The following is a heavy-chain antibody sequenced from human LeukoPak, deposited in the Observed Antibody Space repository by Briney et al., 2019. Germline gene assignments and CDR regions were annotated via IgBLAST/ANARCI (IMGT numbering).Heavy chain of an antibody. Sequence: GGSLRLSCAASVFTFNRYWMNWVRQAPGQGMEWLANIKQDDSEKYYVNSVRGRFAISSVHAQNLVYLQLNSMRADDTAVYYCAGGAGWTSDIWGQGTLVIVSS. D-gene: IGHD6-19*01. CDR1: VFTFNRYW. J-gene: IGHJ3*02. V-gene: IGHV3-7*02. CDR2: IKQDDSEK. CDR3: AGGAGWTSDI.